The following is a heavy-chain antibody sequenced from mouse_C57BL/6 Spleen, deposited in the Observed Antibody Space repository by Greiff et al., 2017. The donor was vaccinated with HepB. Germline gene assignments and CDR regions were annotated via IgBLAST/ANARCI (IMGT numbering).Heavy chain of an antibody. Sequence: QVQLQQSGAELAKPGASVKLSCKASGYTFTSYWMHWVKQRPGQGLEWIGYINPSSGYTKYNQKFKDKATLTEDKSSSTAYMQLSSLTYEDSAVYYCARSCVAMDDWGQGTSVTVAS. J-gene: IGHJ4*01. CDR3: ARSCVAMDD. CDR2: INPSSGYT. V-gene: IGHV1-7*01. CDR1: GYTFTSYW.